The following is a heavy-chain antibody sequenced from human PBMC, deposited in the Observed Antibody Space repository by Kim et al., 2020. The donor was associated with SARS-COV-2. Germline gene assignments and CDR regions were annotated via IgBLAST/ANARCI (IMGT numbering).Heavy chain of an antibody. CDR1: GFIFSHYG. Sequence: GGSLRLSCAASGFIFSHYGMHWVRQAPGKGLEWVASIWYDGSSTCYADSVRGRFTISRDNSKNTLYLQMDGLRVEDTATYYCASNFKEVQGDYWGQGALVTVSS. CDR2: IWYDGSST. V-gene: IGHV3-33*01. CDR3: ASNFKEVQGDY. J-gene: IGHJ4*02.